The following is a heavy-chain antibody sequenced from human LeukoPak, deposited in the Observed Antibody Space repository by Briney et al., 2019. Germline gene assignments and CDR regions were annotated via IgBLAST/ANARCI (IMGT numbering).Heavy chain of an antibody. V-gene: IGHV4-59*08. D-gene: IGHD3-16*01. CDR1: GGSISSYY. J-gene: IGHJ5*02. CDR3: ASSMITWGGVISNWFDP. CDR2: IYYSGST. Sequence: SETLSLTCVVSGGSISSYYWSWIRQPPGKGLEWIWYIYYSGSTNYNPSLKSRVTISVDTSKNQFSLKMSSVTAADTAVYYCASSMITWGGVISNWFDPWGQGTLVTVSS.